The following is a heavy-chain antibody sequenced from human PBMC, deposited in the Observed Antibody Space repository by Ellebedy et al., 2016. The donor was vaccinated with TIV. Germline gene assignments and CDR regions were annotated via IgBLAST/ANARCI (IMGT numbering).Heavy chain of an antibody. Sequence: GGSLRLSCAASGFTFSSYWMSWVRQAQGKGLEWVANIKQDGSEKYYVDSVRGRFTISRDNAKNSLYLQMNSLRTEDTALYYCAKDTLPVWFGDSLVGYWGQGTLVTVSS. V-gene: IGHV3-7*03. CDR1: GFTFSSYW. CDR2: IKQDGSEK. CDR3: AKDTLPVWFGDSLVGY. J-gene: IGHJ4*02. D-gene: IGHD3-10*01.